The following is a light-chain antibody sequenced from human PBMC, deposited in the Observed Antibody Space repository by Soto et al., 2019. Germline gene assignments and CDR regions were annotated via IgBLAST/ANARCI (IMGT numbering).Light chain of an antibody. CDR2: GAS. Sequence: EIVLTQSPGTLSLSPGERATLPCRASQSVSSSYLAWYQQKPGQAPRLLIYGASSRATGLPGRFSGSGSGTDFTRTISRLEPEDFAVYYCQQYGSSPLFTFGPGTKVDIK. CDR1: QSVSSSY. CDR3: QQYGSSPLFT. J-gene: IGKJ3*01. V-gene: IGKV3-20*01.